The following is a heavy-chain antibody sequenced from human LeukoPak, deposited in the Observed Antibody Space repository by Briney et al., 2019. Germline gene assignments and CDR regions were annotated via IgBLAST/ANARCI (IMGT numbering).Heavy chain of an antibody. V-gene: IGHV4-39*07. CDR3: ASRLIVGPTAPFDY. Sequence: SETLSLTCTVSGGSISSSSYYWGWIRQPPGKGLEWIGSIYYSGSTYYNPSLKSRVTITVDTSKNQFSLKLSSVTAADTAVYYCASRLIVGPTAPFDYWGQGTLVTVSS. J-gene: IGHJ4*02. CDR1: GGSISSSSYY. D-gene: IGHD1-26*01. CDR2: IYYSGST.